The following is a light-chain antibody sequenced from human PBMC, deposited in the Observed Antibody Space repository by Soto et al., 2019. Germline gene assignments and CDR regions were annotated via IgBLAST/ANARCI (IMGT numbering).Light chain of an antibody. Sequence: EIVMTQSPATLSVSPGERXTLSCRASQSVSSNLAWYHQKPGQAPRLLIYGASTRATGIPARFSGSASGTEFTLTISSLQSXXXXVXXXXXXXNWPNTFGQGTKLEIK. CDR1: QSVSSN. CDR3: XXXXNWPNT. CDR2: GAS. J-gene: IGKJ2*01. V-gene: IGKV3-15*01.